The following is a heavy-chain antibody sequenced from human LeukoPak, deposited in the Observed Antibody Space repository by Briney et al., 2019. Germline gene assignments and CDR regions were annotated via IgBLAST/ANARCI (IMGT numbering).Heavy chain of an antibody. CDR2: ISYDGSNK. V-gene: IGHV3-30*19. Sequence: GGSLRLSCAASGFTFSSYGMHWVRQAPGKGLEWVAVISYDGSNKYYADSVKGRFTISRDNSKNTLYLQMNSLRAEDTAVYYCARTLPRPAPYYYYGMDVWGQGTTVTVSS. CDR3: ARTLPRPAPYYYYGMDV. J-gene: IGHJ6*02. CDR1: GFTFSSYG.